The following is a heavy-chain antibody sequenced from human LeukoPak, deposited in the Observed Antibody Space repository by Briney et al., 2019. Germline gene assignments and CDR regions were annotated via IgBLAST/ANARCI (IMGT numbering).Heavy chain of an antibody. CDR2: VHSNGDT. D-gene: IGHD3-16*02. CDR3: ARDIGLAH. Sequence: PSETLSLTCTVSGASIRTYFWSWFRQPAGMGLEWIGRVHSNGDTYYNPSLESRVTVSMDTSKNQFTLNLTSLTAADTAVYYCARDIGLAHWGQGTLVTVSS. J-gene: IGHJ4*02. CDR1: GASIRTYF. V-gene: IGHV4-4*07.